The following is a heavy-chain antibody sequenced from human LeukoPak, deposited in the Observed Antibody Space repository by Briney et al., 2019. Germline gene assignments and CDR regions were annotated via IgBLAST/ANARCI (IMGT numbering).Heavy chain of an antibody. J-gene: IGHJ4*02. CDR1: GFTFSDSG. V-gene: IGHV3-33*06. CDR3: AKGRWVQPAGYLDF. D-gene: IGHD5-24*01. Sequence: GGSLRLSCAAFGFTFSDSGMYWVRRSPGKGLEWVALIWYDGSNKYYADSVKGRFTISRDNSKNTLYLQMNSLRAEDTAVYYCAKGRWVQPAGYLDFSGQGTLVTVSA. CDR2: IWYDGSNK.